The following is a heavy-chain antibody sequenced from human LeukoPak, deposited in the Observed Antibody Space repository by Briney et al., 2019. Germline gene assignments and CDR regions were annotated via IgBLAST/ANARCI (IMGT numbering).Heavy chain of an antibody. CDR1: GYTFTSYG. Sequence: ASVKVSCKASGYTFTSYGISWVRQAPGQGLEWMGWISAYNGNTNYAQKLQGRVTMTTDTSTSTAYMELRSPRSDDTAVYYCARVVVGGSYSYYYYYMDVWGKGTTVTVSS. CDR2: ISAYNGNT. V-gene: IGHV1-18*01. J-gene: IGHJ6*03. D-gene: IGHD1-26*01. CDR3: ARVVVGGSYSYYYYYMDV.